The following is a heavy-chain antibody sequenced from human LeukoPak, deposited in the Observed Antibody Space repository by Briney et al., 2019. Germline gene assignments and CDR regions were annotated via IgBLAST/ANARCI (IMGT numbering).Heavy chain of an antibody. CDR1: GFTFSTYA. V-gene: IGHV3-23*01. J-gene: IGHJ4*02. D-gene: IGHD3-3*01. CDR3: AKGDFWSGYYNNPFFDN. CDR2: ISYSGGST. Sequence: GGSLRLPCAASGFTFSTYAMSWLRQSPGRGLEWVAGISYSGGSTFYADSVKGRFTISRDNSKNTLYLQMNGLRAEDTAAYHCAKGDFWSGYYNNPFFDNWGRGTLVTVSS.